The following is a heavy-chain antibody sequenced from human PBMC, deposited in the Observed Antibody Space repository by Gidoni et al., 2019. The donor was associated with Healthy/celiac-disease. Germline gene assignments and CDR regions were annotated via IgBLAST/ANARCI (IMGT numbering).Heavy chain of an antibody. CDR2: SNHSVST. J-gene: IGHJ6*03. V-gene: IGHV4-34*01. Sequence: VQLQQWGAGLLKPSETLSRACAVYGGSFCGYYWSWLRQPPGKGLELIGKSNHSVSTNYNPTLKSRITISVDTSKNHFYLKLSSVTAADTAVYYCARRYYYYYMDVWGKGTTVTVSS. CDR3: ARRYYYYYMDV. CDR1: GGSFCGYY.